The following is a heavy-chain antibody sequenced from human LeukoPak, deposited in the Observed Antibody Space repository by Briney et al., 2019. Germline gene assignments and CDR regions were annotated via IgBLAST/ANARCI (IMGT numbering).Heavy chain of an antibody. CDR2: IWYDGSNK. V-gene: IGHV3-33*01. Sequence: GGSLRLSCAASGFTFSSYGMHWVRQAPGKGLEWVALIWYDGSNKYYADSVKGRFTISRDNTKNTLYLQINSLRAEDTAVYYCARGSGRGELRVEYFQHWGQGTLVTVSS. CDR3: ARGSGRGELRVEYFQH. CDR1: GFTFSSYG. J-gene: IGHJ1*01. D-gene: IGHD1-26*01.